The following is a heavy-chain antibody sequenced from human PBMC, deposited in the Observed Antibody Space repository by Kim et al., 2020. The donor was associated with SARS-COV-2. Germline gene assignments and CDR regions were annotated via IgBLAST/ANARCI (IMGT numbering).Heavy chain of an antibody. CDR1: GGSISSSSYY. V-gene: IGHV4-39*01. CDR3: AMATWELRAPFDY. Sequence: SETLSLTCTVSGGSISSSSYYWGWIRQPPGKGLEWIGSIYYSGSTYYNPSLKSRVTISVDTSKNQFSLKLSSVTAADTAVYYCAMATWELRAPFDYWGQGTLVTVSS. D-gene: IGHD1-26*01. CDR2: IYYSGST. J-gene: IGHJ4*02.